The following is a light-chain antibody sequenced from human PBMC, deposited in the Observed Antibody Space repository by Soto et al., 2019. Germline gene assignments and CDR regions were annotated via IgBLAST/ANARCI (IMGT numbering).Light chain of an antibody. Sequence: EIVLTQSPGTLSLSPGERATLSCRASQSVSSSHLAWYQQKPGQAPRLLIYGASSRVTGIPDRFSGSGSGTDFTLTINRLEPEDFAVYYCQQYGTSPPYTFGQGTKLEI. CDR1: QSVSSSH. J-gene: IGKJ2*01. CDR3: QQYGTSPPYT. CDR2: GAS. V-gene: IGKV3-20*01.